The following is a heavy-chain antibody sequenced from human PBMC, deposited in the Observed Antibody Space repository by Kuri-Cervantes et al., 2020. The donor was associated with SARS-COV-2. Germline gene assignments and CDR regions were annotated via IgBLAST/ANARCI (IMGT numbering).Heavy chain of an antibody. Sequence: LSLTCAASGFTSSSYEMNWVRQAPGKGLEWVSYISSSGSTIYYADSVKGRFTISRDNAKNMLFLQMNSLRAEDTAVYYCVRDGDHWNFDYWGQGTLVTVSS. CDR2: ISSSGSTI. D-gene: IGHD1-1*01. CDR1: GFTSSSYE. CDR3: VRDGDHWNFDY. J-gene: IGHJ4*02. V-gene: IGHV3-48*03.